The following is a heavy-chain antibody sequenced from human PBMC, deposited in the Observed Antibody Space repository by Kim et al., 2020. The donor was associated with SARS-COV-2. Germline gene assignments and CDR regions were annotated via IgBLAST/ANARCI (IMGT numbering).Heavy chain of an antibody. CDR2: ISGSGGTT. J-gene: IGHJ4*02. V-gene: IGHV3-23*01. D-gene: IGHD5-18*01. Sequence: GGSLRLSCAASGFTFSYYAMHWVRQAPGKGLEWVSLISGSGGTTHYADSVKGRFVISRDNSKNTLYLQMNSLRAEDTAVYYCAKSEQLWANSPDYWGQGTLVTVSS. CDR1: GFTFSYYA. CDR3: AKSEQLWANSPDY.